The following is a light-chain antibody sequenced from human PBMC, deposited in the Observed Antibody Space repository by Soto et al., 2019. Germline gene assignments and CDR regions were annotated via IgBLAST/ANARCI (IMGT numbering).Light chain of an antibody. V-gene: IGLV1-40*01. J-gene: IGLJ3*02. CDR3: QSYDSSLSAWV. CDR1: DSNLVAGYN. Sequence: QAVVTQPPSVSGAPGQGVAISCTGSDSNLVAGYNAHWYQKLPGTAPKLLLYGNSNRPSGVPDRFSGSRSGTSAFLAITGLQAEDEGDYYCQSYDSSLSAWVFGGGTKLTVL. CDR2: GNS.